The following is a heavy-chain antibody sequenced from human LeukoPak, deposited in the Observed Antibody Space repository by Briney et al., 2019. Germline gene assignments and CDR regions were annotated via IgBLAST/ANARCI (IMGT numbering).Heavy chain of an antibody. J-gene: IGHJ5*02. CDR1: GGSFSAYY. CDR2: INHSGST. V-gene: IGHV4-34*01. CDR3: ARWSGVPNWFDP. Sequence: SETLSLTCAVYGGSFSAYYWSWIRQLPGKGLEWIGEINHSGSTNYNPSLKSRVTISIDTSMNQFSLNLSSVTAADTAVYYCARWSGVPNWFDPWGQGTLVTVSS. D-gene: IGHD3-3*01.